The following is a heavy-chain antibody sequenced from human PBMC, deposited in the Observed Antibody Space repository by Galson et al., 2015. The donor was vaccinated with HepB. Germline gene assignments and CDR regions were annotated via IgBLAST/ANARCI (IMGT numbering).Heavy chain of an antibody. CDR2: INPNSGGT. CDR1: GSTFTGYY. Sequence: SVKVSCKASGSTFTGYYMHWVRQAPGQGLEWMGWINPNSGGTNCAQKFQGRVTMTRDTSISTAYMELSRLTSDDTAVYYCAADLTYCGGDCYSGVGAVDYWGQGTPVTVSS. D-gene: IGHD2-21*02. V-gene: IGHV1-2*02. CDR3: AADLTYCGGDCYSGVGAVDY. J-gene: IGHJ4*02.